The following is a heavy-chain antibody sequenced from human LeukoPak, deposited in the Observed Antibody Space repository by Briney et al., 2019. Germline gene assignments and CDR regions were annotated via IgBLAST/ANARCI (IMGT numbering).Heavy chain of an antibody. CDR1: GYSFTTYW. Sequence: GESLKISCEGSGYSFTTYWIGWVRQMPGKGLEWMGIIYPGDSDTRYSPSFQGQVTISADKSISTAYLQWSSLKASDTAMYHCARIGPYCGGDCYSRGFDYWGQGTLVTVSS. J-gene: IGHJ4*02. CDR3: ARIGPYCGGDCYSRGFDY. V-gene: IGHV5-51*01. CDR2: IYPGDSDT. D-gene: IGHD2-21*02.